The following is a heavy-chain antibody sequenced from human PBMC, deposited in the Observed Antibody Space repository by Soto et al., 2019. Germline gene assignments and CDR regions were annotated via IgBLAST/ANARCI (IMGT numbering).Heavy chain of an antibody. CDR2: INHSGST. V-gene: IGHV4-34*01. CDR3: ASKGDTAMVTGWFDP. CDR1: GGSSSGYY. Sequence: QVQLQQWGAGLLKPSETLSLTCAVYGGSSSGYYWSWIRQPPGKGLEWIGEINHSGSTNYNPSLKSRVTISVDTSKNQFSLKLSSVTAADTAVYYCASKGDTAMVTGWFDPWGQGTLVTVSS. J-gene: IGHJ5*02. D-gene: IGHD5-18*01.